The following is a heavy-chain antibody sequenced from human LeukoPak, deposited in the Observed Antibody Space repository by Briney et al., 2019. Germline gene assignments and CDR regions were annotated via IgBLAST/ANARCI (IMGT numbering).Heavy chain of an antibody. V-gene: IGHV2-5*02. CDR2: SYWGDDK. D-gene: IGHD2-2*01. Sequence: YGPTLVKPIDTLTLTCNFSGFSLSTSGGGVGWIRQPPGKALEWIALSYWGDDKRYSPTLKNKLTITKDTVKNAVGLTITNMNSVDTATYYCARRHPFLQRFDAWVQGTLVTV. CDR3: ARRHPFLQRFDA. J-gene: IGHJ5*02. CDR1: GFSLSTSGGG.